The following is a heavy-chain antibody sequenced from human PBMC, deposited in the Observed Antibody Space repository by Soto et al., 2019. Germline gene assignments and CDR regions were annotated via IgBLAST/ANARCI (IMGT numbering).Heavy chain of an antibody. CDR3: AKLKWELLHGLDY. CDR2: ISGSGGST. V-gene: IGHV3-23*01. D-gene: IGHD1-26*01. J-gene: IGHJ4*02. CDR1: GFTFSSYA. Sequence: EVQLLESGGGLVQPGGSLRLSCAASGFTFSSYAMSWVRQAPGKGLEWVSAISGSGGSTYYADSVKGRFTISRDNSKNTLYLQMNCLRAEDTAVYYCAKLKWELLHGLDYWGQGTLVTVSS.